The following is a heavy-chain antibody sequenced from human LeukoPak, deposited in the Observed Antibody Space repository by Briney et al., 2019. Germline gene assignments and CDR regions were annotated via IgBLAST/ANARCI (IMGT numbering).Heavy chain of an antibody. Sequence: GGSLRLSCAASGFIFSDYGMHWVRQAPGKGLEWVAFIRNDDSDRDYGDSVKGRFIISRDNSKNTLFLQMNSLRPEDTGVYYCAISDNRGDFDYWGQGTQVTVSA. V-gene: IGHV3-30*02. J-gene: IGHJ4*02. CDR2: IRNDDSDR. CDR1: GFIFSDYG. D-gene: IGHD3-22*01. CDR3: AISDNRGDFDY.